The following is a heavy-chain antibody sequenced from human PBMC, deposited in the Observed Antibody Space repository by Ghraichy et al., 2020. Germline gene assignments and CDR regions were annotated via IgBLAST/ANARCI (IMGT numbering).Heavy chain of an antibody. J-gene: IGHJ4*02. CDR2: ISSSSSYI. CDR1: GFPFSSYT. V-gene: IGHV3-21*01. Sequence: GSLRLSCAASGFPFSSYTMSWVRQAPGKGLEWVSSISSSSSYIYYADSVKGRFTISRDNAKISLYLQMNSLRAKDTAVYYCVSRCSSPTCYSFLVDYWGQGTLVTVSS. CDR3: VSRCSSPTCYSFLVDY. D-gene: IGHD2-2*01.